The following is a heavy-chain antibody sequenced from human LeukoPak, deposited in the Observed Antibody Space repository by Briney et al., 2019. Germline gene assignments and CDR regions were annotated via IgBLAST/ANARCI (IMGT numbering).Heavy chain of an antibody. D-gene: IGHD6-13*01. CDR3: AREGSIAAAGNWFDP. J-gene: IGHJ5*02. CDR2: IGSSSSYI. V-gene: IGHV3-21*01. Sequence: GGSLRLSCAASGFTFSSYSMNWVRQAPGKGLEWVSSIGSSSSYIYYADSVKGRFTISRDNAKNSLYLQMNSLRAEDTAVYYCAREGSIAAAGNWFDPWGQGTLVTVSS. CDR1: GFTFSSYS.